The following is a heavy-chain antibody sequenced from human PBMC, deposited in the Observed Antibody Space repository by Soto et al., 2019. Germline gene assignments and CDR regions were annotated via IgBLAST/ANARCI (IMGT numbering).Heavy chain of an antibody. D-gene: IGHD6-13*01. CDR2: INTNTGNP. J-gene: IGHJ5*02. CDR1: GYTFTSYA. V-gene: IGHV7-4-1*01. Sequence: GASVKVSCKASGYTFTSYAMNWVRQAPGQGLEWMGWINTNTGNPTYAQGFTGRFVFSLDTSVSTAYLQICSLKAEDTAVYYCASNPYSSSWNWFDPWGQGTLVTVSS. CDR3: ASNPYSSSWNWFDP.